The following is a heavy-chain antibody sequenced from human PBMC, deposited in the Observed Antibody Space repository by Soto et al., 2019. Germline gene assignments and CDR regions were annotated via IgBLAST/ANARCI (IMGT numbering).Heavy chain of an antibody. CDR2: VYYSGSS. D-gene: IGHD2-2*01. Sequence: PSETLSLTCTDSGDSISGGASFWSWIRQPPGKGLEWIANVYYSGSSYYNPSLKSRLTISVDTTKNQFSLQLKSMTAADTAVYYCAKLSCTSSTCYFPGWFDPWGQGTLVTVSS. J-gene: IGHJ5*02. CDR3: AKLSCTSSTCYFPGWFDP. CDR1: GDSISGGASF. V-gene: IGHV4-31*03.